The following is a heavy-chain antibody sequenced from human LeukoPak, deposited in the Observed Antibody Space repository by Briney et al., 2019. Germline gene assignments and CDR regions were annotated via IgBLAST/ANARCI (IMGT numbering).Heavy chain of an antibody. J-gene: IGHJ3*02. Sequence: SETLSLTCVVSGGSITGYYWSWVRQPPGRGLEGIGYIYNGGIPNYNPSLKSRVAISIDTSNNHLFLKLNSVTAADTAMHYCARHSQTGTRAFDIWGQGTMVTVSS. CDR1: GGSITGYY. CDR3: ARHSQTGTRAFDI. CDR2: IYNGGIP. V-gene: IGHV4-59*08. D-gene: IGHD3-10*01.